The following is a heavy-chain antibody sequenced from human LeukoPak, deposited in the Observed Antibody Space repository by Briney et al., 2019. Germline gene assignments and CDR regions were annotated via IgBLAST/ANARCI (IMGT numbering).Heavy chain of an antibody. V-gene: IGHV1-18*01. CDR2: ISVYNGNT. CDR1: GYTFTNYG. D-gene: IGHD6-6*01. CDR3: ARVARSSSGY. Sequence: ASVKVSCKVSGYTFTNYGISWVRQAPGQGLEWMGWISVYNGNTNYAQKFQGRVTMTADTSASTAYMELSSLRSEDTAVYYCARVARSSSGYWGQGTLVTVSS. J-gene: IGHJ4*02.